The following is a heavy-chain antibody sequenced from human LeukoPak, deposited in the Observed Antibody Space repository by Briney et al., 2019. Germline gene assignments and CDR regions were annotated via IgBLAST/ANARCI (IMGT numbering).Heavy chain of an antibody. V-gene: IGHV1-18*04. J-gene: IGHJ4*02. D-gene: IGHD2-2*01. CDR3: ARGEWRVVPAAPVGY. Sequence: GASVKVSCKASGYTFTGYYIHWVRQAPGQGLEWMGWISGYNGNTNYAQKLQGRVTMTTDTSTSTAYMELRSLRSDDTAVYYCARGEWRVVPAAPVGYWGQGTLVTVSS. CDR1: GYTFTGYY. CDR2: ISGYNGNT.